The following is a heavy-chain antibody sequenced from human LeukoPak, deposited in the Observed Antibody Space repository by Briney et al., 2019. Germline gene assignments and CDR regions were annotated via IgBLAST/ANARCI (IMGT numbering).Heavy chain of an antibody. D-gene: IGHD5-18*01. CDR1: GGTFSSYA. J-gene: IGHJ4*02. CDR3: VVGDRYSYGYPFDY. CDR2: TIPIFGTT. Sequence: GASVKVSCKASGGTFSSYAITWVRQAPGQGLEWMGRTIPIFGTTNYAQRFQGRVTITTDESTSTAYMELSSLRSEDTAMYYCVVGDRYSYGYPFDYWGQGTLVTVSS. V-gene: IGHV1-69*05.